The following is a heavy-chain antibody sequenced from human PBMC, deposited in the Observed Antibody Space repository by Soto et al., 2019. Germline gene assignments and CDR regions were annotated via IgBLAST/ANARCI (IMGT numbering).Heavy chain of an antibody. J-gene: IGHJ3*02. CDR2: ISAYNGNT. Sequence: ASVKVSCKAPGYTFTSYGISWVRQAPGQGLEWMGWISAYNGNTNYAQKFQGRVTITADKSTSTAYMELSSLRSEDTAVYYCARDREWELPGWTAFDIWGQGTMVTVTS. CDR3: ARDREWELPGWTAFDI. D-gene: IGHD1-26*01. V-gene: IGHV1-18*01. CDR1: GYTFTSYG.